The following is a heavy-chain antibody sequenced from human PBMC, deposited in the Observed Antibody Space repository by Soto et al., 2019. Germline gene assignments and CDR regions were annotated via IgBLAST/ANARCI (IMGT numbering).Heavy chain of an antibody. CDR1: GGSISSYY. CDR3: ARLCPWCLYVDTAMAFDY. CDR2: IYYSGST. J-gene: IGHJ4*02. Sequence: SETLSLTCTVSGGSISSYYCSWIRQPPGKGLEWIGYIYYSGSTNYNPSLKSRVTISVDTSKNQFSLKLSSVTAADTAVYYCARLCPWCLYVDTAMAFDYWGQGTLVTVSS. V-gene: IGHV4-59*01. D-gene: IGHD5-18*01.